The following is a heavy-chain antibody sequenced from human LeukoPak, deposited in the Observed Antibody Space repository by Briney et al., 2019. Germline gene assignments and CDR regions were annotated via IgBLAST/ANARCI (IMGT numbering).Heavy chain of an antibody. Sequence: GGSLRLSCAASGFTFSSYSMHWVRQAPGKGLEWLTLISYHGSNQEYTDSVKGRFTISRDNSKNTLILQMNSLKTEDTAVYFCARSPERLGQGYLDSWGQGTLVTVSS. V-gene: IGHV3-30*04. CDR1: GFTFSSYS. D-gene: IGHD3/OR15-3a*01. CDR2: ISYHGSNQ. J-gene: IGHJ4*02. CDR3: ARSPERLGQGYLDS.